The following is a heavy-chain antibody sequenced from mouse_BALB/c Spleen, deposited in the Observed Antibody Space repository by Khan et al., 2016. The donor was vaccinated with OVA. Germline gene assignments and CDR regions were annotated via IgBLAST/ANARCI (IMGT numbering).Heavy chain of an antibody. V-gene: IGHV9-3-1*01. J-gene: IGHJ4*01. CDR3: ARPPYFSYTLDY. CDR2: INTYTGEP. D-gene: IGHD2-10*01. Sequence: QIQLVQSGPELKKPGETVKISCKASGYTFTNYGMNWVKQSPGKALKWMGWINTYTGEPSYADDFKGRFAFSLETSATTASLQTNHLKHEDTATYFCARPPYFSYTLDYWGQGTSVTVSS. CDR1: GYTFTNYG.